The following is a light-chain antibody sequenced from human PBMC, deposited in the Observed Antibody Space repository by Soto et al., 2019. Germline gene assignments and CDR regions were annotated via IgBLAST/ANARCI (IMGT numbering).Light chain of an antibody. CDR1: QGINIF. CDR2: ATS. CDR3: QESYCTPIP. V-gene: IGKV1-39*01. J-gene: IGKJ5*01. Sequence: IQVNQSVAFVSATEGDRVTITCRASQGINIFLAWFQQKPGKAPNLLISATSSLQSGVPSRFSGSGSGTDFTLTICILQPEDFAPYYCQESYCTPIPSCHGGRLEIK.